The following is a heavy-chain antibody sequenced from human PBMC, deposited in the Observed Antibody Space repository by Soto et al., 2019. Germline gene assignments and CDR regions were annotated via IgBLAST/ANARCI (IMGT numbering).Heavy chain of an antibody. Sequence: QVQLQESGPGLVKPSETLSLTCRVSNVSITSSYWNWIRQTPGKGLEWIGFVYYSGTTKYNPSLKSRVSISIDTSKNELSLRLTSVTTADTGFCFCARDFAGRGPFDPWGQGTLVTVSS. CDR3: ARDFAGRGPFDP. CDR1: NVSITSSY. CDR2: VYYSGTT. D-gene: IGHD1-26*01. V-gene: IGHV4-59*01. J-gene: IGHJ5*01.